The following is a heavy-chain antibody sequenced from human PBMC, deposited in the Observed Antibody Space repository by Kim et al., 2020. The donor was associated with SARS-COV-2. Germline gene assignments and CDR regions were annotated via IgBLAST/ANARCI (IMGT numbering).Heavy chain of an antibody. CDR1: GYTLSSYC. CDR3: ARDGRSVDYYFDY. J-gene: IGHJ4*02. V-gene: IGHV1-3*01. CDR2: INGINGNT. Sequence: ASVKVSCKASGYTLSSYCMHWVCQAPGQRPEWMGWINGINGNTKYSQKFEGRVTITRDTSASTVYMELSSLISDDTAVYYCARDGRSVDYYFDYWGQGTLVTVSS.